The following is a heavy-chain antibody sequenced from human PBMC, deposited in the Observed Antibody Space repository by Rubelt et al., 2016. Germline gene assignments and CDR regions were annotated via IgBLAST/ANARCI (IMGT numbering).Heavy chain of an antibody. D-gene: IGHD5-12*01. CDR1: GSITSYY. CDR2: FSYSGSA. V-gene: IGHV4-59*08. J-gene: IGHJ6*02. Sequence: GSITSYYLSWIRQSPGKGLEWIGYFSYSGSANYNPSLKSRITFSVETSKNQFSLKLTSVTAADTAVYYCARGNDLVDVWGQGTTVTVSS. CDR3: ARGNDLVDV.